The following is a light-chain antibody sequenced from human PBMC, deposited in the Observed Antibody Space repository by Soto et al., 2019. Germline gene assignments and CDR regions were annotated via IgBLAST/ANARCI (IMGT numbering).Light chain of an antibody. CDR1: SSNIGGNS. V-gene: IGLV1-44*01. CDR3: AALDDSLNGPV. J-gene: IGLJ2*01. Sequence: QSVLTQPPSASGTPGQRVTISCSGSSSNIGGNSVNWYQHLPGTAPKILIYSDDERPSGVPDRFSGSKSGTSASLAISGLQSEDEADYYCAALDDSLNGPVCGGGTKLTVL. CDR2: SDD.